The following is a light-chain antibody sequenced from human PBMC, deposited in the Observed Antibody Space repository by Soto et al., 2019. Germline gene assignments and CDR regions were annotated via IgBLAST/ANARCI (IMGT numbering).Light chain of an antibody. CDR2: GAS. V-gene: IGKV3-15*01. CDR3: QQYDNWWT. Sequence: EIVMTQSPATLSVSPGQRATLSCRASQSVSSNLAWYQQKPGQAPRLLIFGASTRATDIPPRFTGSGSGTEFTLTISSLQSEDFAVYYCQQYDNWWTFGQGTKLEIK. J-gene: IGKJ1*01. CDR1: QSVSSN.